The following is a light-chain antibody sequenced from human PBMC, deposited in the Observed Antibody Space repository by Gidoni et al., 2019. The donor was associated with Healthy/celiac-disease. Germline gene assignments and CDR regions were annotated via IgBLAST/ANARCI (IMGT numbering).Light chain of an antibody. CDR1: SPNIGAGYD. CDR2: GNS. CDR3: QSYDSSLSGSGV. J-gene: IGLJ2*01. Sequence: QSVLPQPPSVSRAPGQRVTISCTGSSPNIGAGYDVHWYQQLPGTAPKLLIYGNSNRPSGVPDRFSGSKSGTSASLAITGLQAEDEADYYCQSYDSSLSGSGVFGGGTKLTVL. V-gene: IGLV1-40*01.